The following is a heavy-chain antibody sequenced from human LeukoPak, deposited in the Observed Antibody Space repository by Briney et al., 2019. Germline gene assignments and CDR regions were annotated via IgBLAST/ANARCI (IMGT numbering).Heavy chain of an antibody. V-gene: IGHV1-2*02. CDR3: ASTALMTTAFDP. Sequence: ASVKVSCKASGYTFTGYYMHWVRQAPGQGLEWMGWINPNSGGTNCAQKFQGRVTMTRDTSISTAYMELSRLRSDDTAVYYCASTALMTTAFDPWGQGTLVTVSS. CDR2: INPNSGGT. J-gene: IGHJ5*02. D-gene: IGHD4-17*01. CDR1: GYTFTGYY.